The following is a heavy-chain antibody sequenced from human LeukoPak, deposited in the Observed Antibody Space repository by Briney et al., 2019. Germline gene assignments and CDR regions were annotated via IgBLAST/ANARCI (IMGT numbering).Heavy chain of an antibody. Sequence: LVASVNVSCKASGGTFSSYAISWVRQAPGQGLEWMGGIIPIFGTANYAQKFQGRVTITADESTSTAYMELSSLRSEDTAVYYCARDQSGSYFNYWGQGTLVTVSS. D-gene: IGHD1-26*01. CDR2: IIPIFGTA. CDR1: GGTFSSYA. CDR3: ARDQSGSYFNY. V-gene: IGHV1-69*13. J-gene: IGHJ4*02.